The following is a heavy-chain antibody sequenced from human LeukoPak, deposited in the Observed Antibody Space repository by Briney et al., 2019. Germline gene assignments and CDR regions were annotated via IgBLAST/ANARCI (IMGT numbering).Heavy chain of an antibody. D-gene: IGHD3-3*01. V-gene: IGHV3-74*01. CDR1: GLTFSCYW. CDR2: INSDGSST. Sequence: GGSLRLSCAASGLTFSCYWMHLVRQAPGKGLVWVSRINSDGSSTSYADSVKGRFTISRDNAKNTLYLQMNSLRAEDTAVYYCARVTDDFWSGYYLSGRSLDYWGQGTLVTGSS. CDR3: ARVTDDFWSGYYLSGRSLDY. J-gene: IGHJ4*02.